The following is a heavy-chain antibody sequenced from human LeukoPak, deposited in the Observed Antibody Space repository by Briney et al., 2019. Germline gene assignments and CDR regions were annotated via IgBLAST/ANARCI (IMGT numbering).Heavy chain of an antibody. CDR3: ARGPGGNWFDP. J-gene: IGHJ5*02. V-gene: IGHV4-39*01. CDR1: GGSISSSTYY. Sequence: SETLSLTCTVSGGSISSSTYYWGWIRQPPGKGLEWIGTIYYRGSTYYNPSLKSRVTISVDTSKNQFSLKLSSVTAADTAVYYCARGPGGNWFDPWGQGTLVTVSS. CDR2: IYYRGST. D-gene: IGHD3-10*01.